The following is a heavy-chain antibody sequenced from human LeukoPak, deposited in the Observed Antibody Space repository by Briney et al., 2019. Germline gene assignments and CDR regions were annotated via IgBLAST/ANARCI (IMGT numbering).Heavy chain of an antibody. J-gene: IGHJ4*02. Sequence: SETLSLTCTVSGGSMSSSSFYWGWIRQPPGKGLEWIGSIYYSGSTYYNPSLKSRITISVDTSKNQFSLNLSSLTAADTAVYYCARGGRYFDWLYYPFDFWGRGTLVTVSS. CDR3: ARGGRYFDWLYYPFDF. CDR2: IYYSGST. V-gene: IGHV4-39*07. D-gene: IGHD3-9*01. CDR1: GGSMSSSSFY.